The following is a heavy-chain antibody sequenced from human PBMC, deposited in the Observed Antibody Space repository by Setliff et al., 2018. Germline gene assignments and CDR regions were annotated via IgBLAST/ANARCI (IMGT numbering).Heavy chain of an antibody. V-gene: IGHV3-15*01. J-gene: IGHJ5*01. Sequence: SLRLSCAASGFTFTNAWMSWVRQAPGKGLEWVGRIKSKTDGGTTDFSAPVKGRFSISRDDSRNMIYLQMSSLKIEDTAFYYCTTGPRDSRNYMTWLDSWGPGTLVTVSS. CDR2: IKSKTDGGTT. CDR3: TTGPRDSRNYMTWLDS. D-gene: IGHD3-3*01. CDR1: GFTFTNAW.